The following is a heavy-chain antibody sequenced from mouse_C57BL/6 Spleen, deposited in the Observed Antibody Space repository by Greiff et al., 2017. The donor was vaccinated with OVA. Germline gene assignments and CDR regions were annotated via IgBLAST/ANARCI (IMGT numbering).Heavy chain of an antibody. Sequence: EVQLQQSGPELVKPGASVKISCKASGYTFTDYYMDWVKQSPGKSLEWIGDINPNNGGTIYNQKFKGKATLTVDKSSSTAYMQLRSLTSEDTAVYDCAREYYGSRDVRYFDVWGTGTTVTVSS. CDR2: INPNNGGT. CDR3: AREYYGSRDVRYFDV. V-gene: IGHV1-18*01. CDR1: GYTFTDYY. J-gene: IGHJ1*03. D-gene: IGHD1-1*01.